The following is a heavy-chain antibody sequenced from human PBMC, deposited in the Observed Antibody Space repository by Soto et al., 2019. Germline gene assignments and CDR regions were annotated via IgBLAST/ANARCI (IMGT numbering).Heavy chain of an antibody. D-gene: IGHD2-2*01. CDR3: AREGVGSVSGVSDIVVVPAAPDDYYYYYYMGV. Sequence: GSLRLSCAASGFTFSDYYMGWIRQAPGKGLEWVSYINTGDSTMYYAESVKGRFTISRDNAKNSLYLQMNSLRAEDTAVYYCAREGVGSVSGVSDIVVVPAAPDDYYYYYYMGVWGKGTTVTVSS. CDR2: INTGDSTM. J-gene: IGHJ6*03. V-gene: IGHV3-11*01. CDR1: GFTFSDYY.